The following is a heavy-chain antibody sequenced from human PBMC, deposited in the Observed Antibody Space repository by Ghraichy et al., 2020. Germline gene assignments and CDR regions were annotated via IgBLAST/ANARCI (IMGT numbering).Heavy chain of an antibody. J-gene: IGHJ4*02. Sequence: GGSLRLSCSASGFTFSSYAMDWLRRAPGKGLEYVSTISTNGVSTYYADSVKGRFTISSDNSKNTLYLQMSSLRPEDTAVYYCVKGWFNFDCWGQGTLVTVSS. CDR1: GFTFSSYA. CDR2: ISTNGVST. D-gene: IGHD2-15*01. CDR3: VKGWFNFDC. V-gene: IGHV3-64D*06.